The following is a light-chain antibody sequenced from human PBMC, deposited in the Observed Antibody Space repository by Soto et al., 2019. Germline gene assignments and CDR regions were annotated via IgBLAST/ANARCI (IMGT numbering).Light chain of an antibody. V-gene: IGKV1-39*01. Sequence: DIQMTQSPSSLSASVGDRVTITCRANQSISHYLNWYQQKPGRAPQLLIYAASSLQSGVPLRFSGSGSGTDFTLTISSLQPEDSATYYCQQSYSTPPTFGGGTKVDI. CDR2: AAS. J-gene: IGKJ4*01. CDR1: QSISHY. CDR3: QQSYSTPPT.